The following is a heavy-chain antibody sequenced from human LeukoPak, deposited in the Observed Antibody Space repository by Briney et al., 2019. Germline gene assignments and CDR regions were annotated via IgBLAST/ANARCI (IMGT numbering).Heavy chain of an antibody. Sequence: KASETLSLTCTVSGGSISSYYWSWIRQPPGKGLEWIGYIYYSGGTNYIPSLKGRVTISIDTSKNQFSLKLSSVTAADSAVYYCARLTRLSTSPDRYYLDYWGQGTLVTVSS. CDR3: ARLTRLSTSPDRYYLDY. CDR2: IYYSGGT. D-gene: IGHD6-6*01. J-gene: IGHJ4*02. CDR1: GGSISSYY. V-gene: IGHV4-59*08.